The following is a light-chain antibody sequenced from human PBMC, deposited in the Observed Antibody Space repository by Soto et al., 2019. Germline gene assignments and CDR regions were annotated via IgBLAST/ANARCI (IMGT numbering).Light chain of an antibody. CDR2: DVT. J-gene: IGKJ1*01. V-gene: IGKV1-5*01. CDR3: QQYESYSWT. Sequence: DIQMTQSPSTLSASVGDRVTITCRASQSISSWLAWYQQKPGKAPKLLIYDVTNLESGVPSRFSGSESGTEFTLTISSLQPDDLATYYCQQYESYSWTFGQGTKVEIK. CDR1: QSISSW.